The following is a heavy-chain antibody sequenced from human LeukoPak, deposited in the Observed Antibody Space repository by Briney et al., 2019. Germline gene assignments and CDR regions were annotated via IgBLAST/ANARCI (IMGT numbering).Heavy chain of an antibody. CDR1: GGSISSGDYY. V-gene: IGHV4-30-4*01. CDR2: MYYSGST. CDR3: ARPYYYDSRIDP. D-gene: IGHD3-22*01. J-gene: IGHJ5*02. Sequence: SQTLSLTCTVSGGSISSGDYYWSWIRQPPGKGLEWIAYMYYSGSTYYNPSLKSRVTMSADTSKYQLSLKLSSVTAADTAVYYCARPYYYDSRIDPWGQGILVTVSS.